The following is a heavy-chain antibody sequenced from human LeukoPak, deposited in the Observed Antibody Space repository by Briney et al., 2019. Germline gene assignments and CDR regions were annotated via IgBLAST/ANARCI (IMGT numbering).Heavy chain of an antibody. CDR3: AKDRSFEGYCSSTSCYLGFDY. J-gene: IGHJ4*02. Sequence: GRSLRLSCAASGFTFSSYGMHWVRQAPGKGLEWGAVISYDGSNKYYADSVKGRFTISRDNSKNTLYLQMNSLRAEDTAVYYCAKDRSFEGYCSSTSCYLGFDYWGQGTLVTVSS. CDR2: ISYDGSNK. V-gene: IGHV3-30*18. CDR1: GFTFSSYG. D-gene: IGHD2-2*01.